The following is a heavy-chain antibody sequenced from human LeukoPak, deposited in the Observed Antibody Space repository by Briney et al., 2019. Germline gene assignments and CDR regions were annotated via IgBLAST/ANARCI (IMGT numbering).Heavy chain of an antibody. D-gene: IGHD3-3*01. V-gene: IGHV4-30-4*01. CDR2: IYYSGST. CDR3: ARQIFGVVMSDY. CDR1: GGSISSGDYY. J-gene: IGHJ4*02. Sequence: PSQTLSLTCTVSGGSISSGDYYWSWIRQPPGRGLEWIGYIYYSGSTYYNPSLKRRVTISVDTSKNQFSLKLSSVTAADTAVYYCARQIFGVVMSDYWGQGTLVTVSS.